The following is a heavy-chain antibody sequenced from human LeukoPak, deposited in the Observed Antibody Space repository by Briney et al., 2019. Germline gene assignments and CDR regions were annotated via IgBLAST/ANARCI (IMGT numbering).Heavy chain of an antibody. CDR3: ARDKGTYWFDP. Sequence: GGSLRLSCAASGFTFSSYSMNWVRQAPGKGLEWVSSISSSSSYIYYADSVKGRFTISRDNAKNSLYLQMNSLRAEDTAVYYCARDKGTYWFDPWGQGALVTVSS. CDR1: GFTFSSYS. CDR2: ISSSSSYI. V-gene: IGHV3-21*01. D-gene: IGHD3-10*01. J-gene: IGHJ5*02.